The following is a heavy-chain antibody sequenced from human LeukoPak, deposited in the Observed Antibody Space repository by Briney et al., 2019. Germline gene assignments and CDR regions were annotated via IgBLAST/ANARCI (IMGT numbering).Heavy chain of an antibody. CDR1: GFTFSSYW. CDR3: ARDYYDSSGYYDWGYFQH. Sequence: PGGSLRLSCAASGFTFSSYWMSWVRQAPGKGLEWVANIKQDGSEKYYVDSVKGRFTISRDNAKNSLYLQMNSLRAEDTAVYYCARDYYDSSGYYDWGYFQHWGQGTLVTVSS. V-gene: IGHV3-7*01. D-gene: IGHD3-22*01. CDR2: IKQDGSEK. J-gene: IGHJ1*01.